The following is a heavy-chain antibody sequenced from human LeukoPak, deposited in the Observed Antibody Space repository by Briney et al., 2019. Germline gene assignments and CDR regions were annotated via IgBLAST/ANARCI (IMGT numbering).Heavy chain of an antibody. CDR2: IIPIFGTA. V-gene: IGHV1-69*01. J-gene: IGHJ3*02. Sequence: ASVKVSSKASGGTFSIYAISWVRQAPGQGLEWMGGIIPIFGTANYEQKFKGRVTITADESTSTAYMELDSLRSEDTAVYYCVRDVDYGDYSSADAFDIWGQGTMVSVSS. CDR3: VRDVDYGDYSSADAFDI. CDR1: GGTFSIYA. D-gene: IGHD4-17*01.